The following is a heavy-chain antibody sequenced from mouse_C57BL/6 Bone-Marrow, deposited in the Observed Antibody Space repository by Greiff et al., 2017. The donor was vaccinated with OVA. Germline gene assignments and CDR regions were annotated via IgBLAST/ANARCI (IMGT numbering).Heavy chain of an antibody. Sequence: VQLQQSGPELVKPGASVKMSCKASGYTFTDYNMHWVKQSHGKSLEWIGYINPNNGGTSYNQKFKGKATLTVNKSSSTAYMELRSLTSEDSAVYYCARSSSGYGYAMDYWGQGTSVTVSS. CDR1: GYTFTDYN. CDR2: INPNNGGT. D-gene: IGHD3-2*02. V-gene: IGHV1-22*01. CDR3: ARSSSGYGYAMDY. J-gene: IGHJ4*01.